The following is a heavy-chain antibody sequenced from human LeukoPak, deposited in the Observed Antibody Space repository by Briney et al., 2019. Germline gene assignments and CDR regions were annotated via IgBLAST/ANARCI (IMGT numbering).Heavy chain of an antibody. CDR3: ATRYFYIGSRYYYGYFFDY. V-gene: IGHV3-53*01. D-gene: IGHD3-22*01. Sequence: GGSLRLSCAASGFIVSESYMGWVRQAPGKGLEWVSVIYKDGSPHYADSAKGRLTISRASSKNALYLQMNSLRAEDTAVYYCATRYFYIGSRYYYGYFFDYWGQGTLVTVSS. CDR1: GFIVSESY. CDR2: IYKDGSP. J-gene: IGHJ4*02.